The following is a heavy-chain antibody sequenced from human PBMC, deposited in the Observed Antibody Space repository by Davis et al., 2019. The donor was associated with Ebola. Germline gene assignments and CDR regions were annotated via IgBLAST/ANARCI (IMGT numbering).Heavy chain of an antibody. D-gene: IGHD4-11*01. Sequence: GESLKISCAASGFTFSSYWMSWVRQAPGKGLVWVSRINSDGSSTSYADSVKGRFTISRDNAKNTLYLQMNSLRAEDTAVYYCARGTTVTTAAVYYYYMDVWGKGTTVTVSS. CDR3: ARGTTVTTAAVYYYYMDV. CDR2: INSDGSST. CDR1: GFTFSSYW. J-gene: IGHJ6*03. V-gene: IGHV3-74*01.